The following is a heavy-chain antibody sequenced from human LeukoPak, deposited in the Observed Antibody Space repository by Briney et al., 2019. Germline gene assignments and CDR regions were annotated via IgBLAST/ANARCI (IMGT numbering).Heavy chain of an antibody. CDR2: ISYSAERT. V-gene: IGHV3-23*01. J-gene: IGHJ4*02. Sequence: GGSLRLSCAASGFTFSSYTMRWVRQAPGKGLEWVAGISYSAERTDYAGSVKGRFTISRDNSKNILYLQMNSLRADDTAVYYCARDRRYYDSPYYFDYWGQGTLVTVSS. CDR3: ARDRRYYDSPYYFDY. D-gene: IGHD3-22*01. CDR1: GFTFSSYT.